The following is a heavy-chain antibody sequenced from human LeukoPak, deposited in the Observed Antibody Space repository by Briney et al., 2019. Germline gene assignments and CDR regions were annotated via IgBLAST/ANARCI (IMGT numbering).Heavy chain of an antibody. V-gene: IGHV3-30-3*01. Sequence: PGGSLRLSCAASGFTFSSYTMHWVRQAPGKGLEWVAVISCDGSNKYYTDSVKGRFTISRDNSKNTLYLQMNSLRSEDTAVYYCASRRIQLWPTYYYYGMDVWGQGTTVTVSS. CDR3: ASRRIQLWPTYYYYGMDV. CDR1: GFTFSSYT. CDR2: ISCDGSNK. J-gene: IGHJ6*02. D-gene: IGHD5-18*01.